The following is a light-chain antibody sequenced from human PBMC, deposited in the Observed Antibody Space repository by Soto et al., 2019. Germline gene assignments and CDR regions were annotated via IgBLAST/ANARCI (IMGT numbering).Light chain of an antibody. V-gene: IGKV3-15*01. CDR1: QSVSGN. CDR2: GAS. J-gene: IGKJ1*01. Sequence: EIVMTQSPATLSVSPGERATLSCRASQSVSGNLAWYQQKPGQAPRLLIYGASTRATGIPARFSGSGSGTQFTLTISSLQSEDFAVYYCQQYNNWPLTFGQGTKVDSK. CDR3: QQYNNWPLT.